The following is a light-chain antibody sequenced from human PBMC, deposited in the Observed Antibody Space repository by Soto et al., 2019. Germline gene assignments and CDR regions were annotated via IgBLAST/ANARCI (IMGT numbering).Light chain of an antibody. Sequence: DIQMTQSNSTLSVSVGDRVTMTCRASQTISSWLAWYQQKPGKAPKLLIYKASTLKSGVPSRFSGSGSGTEFTLTISSLQPDGFATYYCQHYNSYSEAFGQGTKVDIK. V-gene: IGKV1-5*03. J-gene: IGKJ1*01. CDR2: KAS. CDR3: QHYNSYSEA. CDR1: QTISSW.